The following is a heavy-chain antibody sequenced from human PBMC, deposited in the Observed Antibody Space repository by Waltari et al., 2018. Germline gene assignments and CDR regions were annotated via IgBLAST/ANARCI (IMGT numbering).Heavy chain of an antibody. CDR1: GASFSAYY. CDR2: VRHPGNT. J-gene: IGHJ5*02. D-gene: IGHD3-3*01. Sequence: QVQLQQWGAGLLKPSETLSLTCSVSGASFSAYYWGWVRHVSGKGLEWIGQVRHPGNTNYNPSLQSRVAISIDTTSKQFSLKVFSVTAADTGLYFCTRGGNYDFWSHSPFVDPWGQGTQVIVSS. CDR3: TRGGNYDFWSHSPFVDP. V-gene: IGHV4-34*01.